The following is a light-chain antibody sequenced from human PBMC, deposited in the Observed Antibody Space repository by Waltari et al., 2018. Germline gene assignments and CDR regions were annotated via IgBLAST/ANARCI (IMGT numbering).Light chain of an antibody. CDR3: QQSWHLPPT. J-gene: IGKJ5*01. CDR1: QSIDSY. Sequence: DIQMTQSPSSLSASVGDRVTITCRASQSIDSYLDWYQQKPGKAPNLLIYGTFTLQSGVPSRFSGSASGTNFTLTIDSLQPEDFATYYCQQSWHLPPTFGQGTRLDIK. V-gene: IGKV1-39*01. CDR2: GTF.